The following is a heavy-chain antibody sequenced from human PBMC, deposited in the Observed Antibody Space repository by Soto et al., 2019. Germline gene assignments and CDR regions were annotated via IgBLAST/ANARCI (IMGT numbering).Heavy chain of an antibody. D-gene: IGHD1-20*01. CDR2: IYHSGST. CDR1: GGSISSGGYS. V-gene: IGHV4-30-2*01. Sequence: QLQLQESGSGLVKPSQTLSLTCAVSGGSISSGGYSWSWIRQPPGKGLEWIGYIYHSGSTYYNPSLKSRVTISVHMSKNQFSLKLSSVTAADTAVYYCARSLKYNWETTFYFDYWGQGTLVTVSS. J-gene: IGHJ4*02. CDR3: ARSLKYNWETTFYFDY.